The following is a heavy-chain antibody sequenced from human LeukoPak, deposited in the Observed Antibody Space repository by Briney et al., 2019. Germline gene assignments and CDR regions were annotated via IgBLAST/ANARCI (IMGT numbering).Heavy chain of an antibody. Sequence: GASVKVSCKASGGTFSSYAISWVRQAPGQGLEWMGGIIPIFGTANYAQKFRGRVTITADKSTRTAYMELSRLRSDDTAVYYCARGQTNRLLWVGESLSNINPFDYWGQGTLVTVSS. J-gene: IGHJ4*02. CDR1: GGTFSSYA. V-gene: IGHV1-69*06. D-gene: IGHD3-10*01. CDR3: ARGQTNRLLWVGESLSNINPFDY. CDR2: IIPIFGTA.